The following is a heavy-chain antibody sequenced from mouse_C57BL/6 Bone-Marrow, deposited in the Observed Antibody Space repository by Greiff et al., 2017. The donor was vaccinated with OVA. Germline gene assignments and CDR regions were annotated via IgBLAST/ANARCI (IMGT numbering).Heavy chain of an antibody. V-gene: IGHV14-4*01. CDR2: IDPENGDT. CDR3: TTWSCAWFAY. Sequence: VQLQQSGAELVRPGASVKLSCTASGFNIKDDYMHWVKQRPEQGLEWIGWIDPENGDTEYASKFQGKATITADTSSNTAYLQLSSLTSEDTAVYYCTTWSCAWFAYWGQGTLVTVSA. CDR1: GFNIKDDY. J-gene: IGHJ3*01.